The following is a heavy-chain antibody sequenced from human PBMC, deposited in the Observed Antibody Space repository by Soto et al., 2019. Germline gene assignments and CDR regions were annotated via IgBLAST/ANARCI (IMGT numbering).Heavy chain of an antibody. D-gene: IGHD1-26*01. CDR1: GGSVSNDAYY. Sequence: QVQLQESGPGLMKPSETLSLTCTVSGGSVSNDAYYWSWIRQPPGKGLEWIGYIYHSGSTYYNPSLKSRVIISVDMSANQFSLRLNSVTAADTAVYYCARLGIGWEFPFDPLGQGTLVNVSS. J-gene: IGHJ5*02. CDR3: ARLGIGWEFPFDP. CDR2: IYHSGST. V-gene: IGHV4-61*08.